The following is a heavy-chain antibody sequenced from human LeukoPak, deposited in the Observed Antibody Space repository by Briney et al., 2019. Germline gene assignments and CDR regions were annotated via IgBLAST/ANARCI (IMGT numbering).Heavy chain of an antibody. V-gene: IGHV4-34*01. Sequence: PSETLSLTCAVYSGSFSGYYWSWIRQPPGKGLEWIGEINHSGSTNYNPSPKSRVTISVDTSKKQFSLKLSSVTAADTAVYYCARRYSGYNYYYYYGMDVWGKGTTVTVSS. D-gene: IGHD5-12*01. J-gene: IGHJ6*04. CDR2: INHSGST. CDR3: ARRYSGYNYYYYYGMDV. CDR1: SGSFSGYY.